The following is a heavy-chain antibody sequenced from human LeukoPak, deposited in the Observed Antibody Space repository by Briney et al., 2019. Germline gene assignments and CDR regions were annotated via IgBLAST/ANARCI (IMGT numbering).Heavy chain of an antibody. CDR1: KFTFSNYA. D-gene: IGHD1/OR15-1a*01. Sequence: GRSLRLSCAASKFTFSNYAMHWVRQTPGKGLEWVAGISWNSGDIVYAGSVKGRFSISRDNAKNSLYLQMNSLRVEDTALYYCAKDPGNTWYYFDSWGQGTLVTVSS. CDR2: ISWNSGDI. CDR3: AKDPGNTWYYFDS. V-gene: IGHV3-9*01. J-gene: IGHJ4*02.